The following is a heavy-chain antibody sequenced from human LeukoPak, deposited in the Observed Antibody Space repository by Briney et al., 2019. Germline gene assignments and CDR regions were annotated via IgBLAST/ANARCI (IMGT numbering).Heavy chain of an antibody. Sequence: ASVKVSCKASGYTFTGYYMHWVRQAPGQGLEWMGWINPNSGGTSYAQKFQGRVTMTRDTSISTAYMELSRLRSDDTAVYYCARVRRNYGSGSYPRYYFDYWGQGTLVAVSS. D-gene: IGHD3-10*01. CDR1: GYTFTGYY. CDR3: ARVRRNYGSGSYPRYYFDY. V-gene: IGHV1-2*02. J-gene: IGHJ4*02. CDR2: INPNSGGT.